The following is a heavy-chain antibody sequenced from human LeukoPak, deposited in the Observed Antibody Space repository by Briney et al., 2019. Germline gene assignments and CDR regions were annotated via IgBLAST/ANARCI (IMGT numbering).Heavy chain of an antibody. J-gene: IGHJ6*03. CDR2: IYYTETA. D-gene: IGHD2-15*01. CDR3: ARDCPAYCNGGSCYYYYYMDV. CDR1: GGSISTGGYY. V-gene: IGHV4-39*07. Sequence: SETLSLTCTVSGGSISTGGYYWGWVRQPPGKGLEWIGSIYYTETAYYNPSLKSRVTISVDTSKNHFSLNLSSVTAADTAVYYCARDCPAYCNGGSCYYYYYMDVWGKGTTVTVSS.